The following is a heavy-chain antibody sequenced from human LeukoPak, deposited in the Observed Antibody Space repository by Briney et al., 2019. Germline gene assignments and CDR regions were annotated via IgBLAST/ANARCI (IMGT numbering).Heavy chain of an antibody. CDR2: MNPNSGNT. D-gene: IGHD6-13*01. Sequence: GASVKVSCKASGYTFTSYDINWVRQATGQGLEWMGWMNPNSGNTGYAQKFQGRVTMTRDTSISTAYMELSRLRSDDTAVYYCARGDKLAAAVPEADWGQGTLVTVSS. V-gene: IGHV1-8*02. CDR3: ARGDKLAAAVPEAD. J-gene: IGHJ4*02. CDR1: GYTFTSYD.